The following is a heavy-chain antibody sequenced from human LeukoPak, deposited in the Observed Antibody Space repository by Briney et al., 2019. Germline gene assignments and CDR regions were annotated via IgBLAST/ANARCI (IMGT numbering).Heavy chain of an antibody. CDR3: ARDVVPIRRYSYGPNGGWFDP. CDR2: INPSGGST. V-gene: IGHV1-46*01. Sequence: VASVKVSCKSSGYTFPSYYIHWVRHPPAQGLEGVGLINPSGGSTTYGQRFKGTVTMTRDTSTSTVYMKLSSLRSEDTAVYYCARDVVPIRRYSYGPNGGWFDPWGQGTLVTVSS. CDR1: GYTFPSYY. J-gene: IGHJ5*02. D-gene: IGHD5-18*01.